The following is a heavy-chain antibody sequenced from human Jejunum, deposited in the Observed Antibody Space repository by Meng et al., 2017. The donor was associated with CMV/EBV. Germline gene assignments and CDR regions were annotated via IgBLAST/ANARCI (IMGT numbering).Heavy chain of an antibody. J-gene: IGHJ4*02. V-gene: IGHV3-74*01. CDR3: ARDGTDMMPLDY. Sequence: QLEWTGVGLAQPVGSLGLACAATGFTFSSYWRHWVRQAPGKGLVWVSRINNDGSSTSYADSVKGRFTISRDNAKNTLYLKMNSLRAEDTAVYYCARDGTDMMPLDYWGQGTLVTVSS. CDR1: GFTFSSYW. D-gene: IGHD5-18*01. CDR2: INNDGSST.